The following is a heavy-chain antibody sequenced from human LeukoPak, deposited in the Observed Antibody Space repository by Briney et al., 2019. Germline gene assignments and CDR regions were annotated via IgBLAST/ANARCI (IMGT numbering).Heavy chain of an antibody. Sequence: TGGSLRLSCAASGFGFTTFEMSWVRQAPGKGLEWVSMMNDNGDRTYYADSVKGRFTISRDNSKNTLYLQMNNLRAEDTAIYFCVKGGWLDYWGQGTLVTVSS. CDR3: VKGGWLDY. CDR1: GFGFTTFE. D-gene: IGHD5-12*01. V-gene: IGHV3-23*01. J-gene: IGHJ4*02. CDR2: MNDNGDRT.